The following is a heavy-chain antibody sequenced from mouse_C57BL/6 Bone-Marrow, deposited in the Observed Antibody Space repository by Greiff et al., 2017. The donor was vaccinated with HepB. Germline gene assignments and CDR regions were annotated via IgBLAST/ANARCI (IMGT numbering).Heavy chain of an antibody. CDR1: GYTFTSYW. V-gene: IGHV1-69*01. J-gene: IGHJ1*03. Sequence: QVQLQQPGAELVMPGASVKLSCKASGYTFTSYWMHWVKQRPGQGLEWIGEIDPSDSYTNNNQKFKGKSTLTVDKSSSTAYMQLSSLTPEDSAVYYCARNSWDWYFDVWGTGTTVTVSS. CDR2: IDPSDSYT. CDR3: ARNSWDWYFDV. D-gene: IGHD1-1*01.